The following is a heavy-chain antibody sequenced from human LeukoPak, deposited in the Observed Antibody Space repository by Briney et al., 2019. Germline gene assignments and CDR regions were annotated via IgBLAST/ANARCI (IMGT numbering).Heavy chain of an antibody. D-gene: IGHD3-10*01. V-gene: IGHV4-34*01. CDR2: INHSGST. J-gene: IGHJ5*02. CDR1: GGSFSGYY. CDR3: ARVPRGWFDP. Sequence: SETLSLTCAVYGGSFSGYYWSWLRQPPGKGLEWIGEINHSGSTNYNPSLKSRVTISVDTSKNQFSLKLSSVTAADTAVYYRARVPRGWFDPWGQGTLVTVST.